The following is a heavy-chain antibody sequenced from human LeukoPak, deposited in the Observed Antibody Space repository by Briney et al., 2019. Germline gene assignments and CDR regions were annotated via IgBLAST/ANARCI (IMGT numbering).Heavy chain of an antibody. CDR1: RFTFSSYA. Sequence: GGSLRLSCAASRFTFSSYAMSWVRQAPGKGLEWVSAISGGGGSTYYADSVKGRLTISRDNSKNTLYLQMERLTAEDPGVYFCARLPAAINGYFDPWGQGTLVTVSS. J-gene: IGHJ5*02. V-gene: IGHV3-23*01. D-gene: IGHD2-2*01. CDR2: ISGGGGST. CDR3: ARLPAAINGYFDP.